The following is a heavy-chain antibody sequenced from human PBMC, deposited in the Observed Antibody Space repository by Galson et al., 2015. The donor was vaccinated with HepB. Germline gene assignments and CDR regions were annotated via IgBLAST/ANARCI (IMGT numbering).Heavy chain of an antibody. J-gene: IGHJ5*02. CDR2: INAGNGNT. CDR1: GYTFTSYA. Sequence: SVKVSCKASGYTFTSYAMHWVRQAPGQRLEWMGWINAGNGNTKYSQKFQGRVTITKDTSKNQVVLTMTNMDPVDTATYYCAHRLGFNWFDPWGQGTLVTVSS. V-gene: IGHV1-3*01. CDR3: AHRLGFNWFDP. D-gene: IGHD2-15*01.